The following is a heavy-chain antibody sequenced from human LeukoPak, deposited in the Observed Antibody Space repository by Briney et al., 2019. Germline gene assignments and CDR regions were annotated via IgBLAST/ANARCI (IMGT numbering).Heavy chain of an antibody. V-gene: IGHV4-59*12. J-gene: IGHJ6*03. Sequence: SETLSLTCTVSGGSISSYYWSWIRQPPGKGLEWIGSIYHSGSTYYNPSLKSRVTISVGTSKNQFSLRLSSLTAADTALYYCARDRKYYYHMDVWGKGTTVTVSS. CDR3: ARDRKYYYHMDV. D-gene: IGHD1-14*01. CDR1: GGSISSYY. CDR2: IYHSGST.